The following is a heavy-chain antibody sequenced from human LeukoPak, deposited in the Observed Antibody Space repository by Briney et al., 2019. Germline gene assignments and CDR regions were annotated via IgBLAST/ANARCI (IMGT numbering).Heavy chain of an antibody. CDR3: TRYSGYDYFFDL. D-gene: IGHD5-12*01. J-gene: IGHJ4*02. Sequence: GGSLRRSCAASEFTLTNYNMHWVRQAPGRGLEWVSSISFSSTDIYYADSVMGRVTISRDNAKNSLYLQVNSLRAEDTAVYYCTRYSGYDYFFDLWGQGTLVTVSS. V-gene: IGHV3-21*01. CDR1: EFTLTNYN. CDR2: ISFSSTDI.